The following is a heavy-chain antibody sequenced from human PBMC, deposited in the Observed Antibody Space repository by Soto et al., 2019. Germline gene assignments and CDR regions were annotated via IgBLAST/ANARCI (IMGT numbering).Heavy chain of an antibody. D-gene: IGHD1-20*01. J-gene: IGHJ5*02. Sequence: QVQLVESGGSVVQPGKSLRLSCAASGFTFSNYDMHWVRQAPGKGLEWVAVISFDDAINQYYADSVKGRFTISRDKSSNRLFLQMNSLRVADTAVYYCARKGITGTQGLPWFDPWGQGTLVTVSS. CDR3: ARKGITGTQGLPWFDP. CDR1: GFTFSNYD. V-gene: IGHV3-30-3*01. CDR2: ISFDDAINQ.